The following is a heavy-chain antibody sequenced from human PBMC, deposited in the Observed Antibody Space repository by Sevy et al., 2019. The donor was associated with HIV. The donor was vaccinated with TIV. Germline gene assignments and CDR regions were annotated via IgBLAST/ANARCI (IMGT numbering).Heavy chain of an antibody. V-gene: IGHV3-23*01. J-gene: IGHJ4*02. Sequence: GGSLRLSCAASGFTFNSYAMSWVRQNPGKGLEWVSTISSSGGSTFYADSVKGRFIISRDNSKNTLYVQMNGLRAEDTAVYYCAKVVQNGVLVSSGSSGYFFDYWGPGTLVTVSS. CDR3: AKVVQNGVLVSSGSSGYFFDY. CDR1: GFTFNSYA. CDR2: ISSSGGST. D-gene: IGHD3-10*01.